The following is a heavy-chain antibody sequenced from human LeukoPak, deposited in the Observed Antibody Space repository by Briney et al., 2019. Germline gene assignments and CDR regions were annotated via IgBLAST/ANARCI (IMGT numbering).Heavy chain of an antibody. CDR1: GYTFTSYY. V-gene: IGHV1-46*01. CDR2: INPSGGST. D-gene: IGHD3-3*01. CDR3: ARGTANFWSGYSSHFDY. Sequence: ASVTVSCKASGYTFTSYYMHWVRQAAGQGLEWMGIINPSGGSTSYAQKFQGRVTMTRDTSTSTVYMEVSSLRSEDTAVYYCARGTANFWSGYSSHFDYWGQGTLVSVSS. J-gene: IGHJ4*02.